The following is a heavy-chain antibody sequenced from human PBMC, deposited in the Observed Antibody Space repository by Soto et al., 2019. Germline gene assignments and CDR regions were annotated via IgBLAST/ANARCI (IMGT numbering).Heavy chain of an antibody. CDR2: IYYSGST. D-gene: IGHD2-21*02. J-gene: IGHJ4*02. V-gene: IGHV4-31*03. CDR3: ARSHGDCQYFDY. CDR1: GGSISSGGYY. Sequence: SETLSLTCTVSGGSISSGGYYWSWIRQHPGKGLEWIGYIYYSGSTYYNPSLKSRVTISIDTSKNQFSLKVTSVTAADTAVYYCARSHGDCQYFDYWGQGTLVTVSS.